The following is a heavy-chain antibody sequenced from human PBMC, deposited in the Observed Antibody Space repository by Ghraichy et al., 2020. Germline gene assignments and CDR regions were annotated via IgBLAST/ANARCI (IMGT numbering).Heavy chain of an antibody. V-gene: IGHV4-34*01. CDR1: GGSFSGYY. J-gene: IGHJ4*02. Sequence: SQTLSLTCAVYGGSFSGYYWSWIRQPPGKGLEWIGEINHSGSTNYNPSLKSRVTISVDTSKNQFSLKLSSVTAADTAVYYCARGMWAAGTFDYWGQGTLVTVSS. CDR2: INHSGST. D-gene: IGHD6-13*01. CDR3: ARGMWAAGTFDY.